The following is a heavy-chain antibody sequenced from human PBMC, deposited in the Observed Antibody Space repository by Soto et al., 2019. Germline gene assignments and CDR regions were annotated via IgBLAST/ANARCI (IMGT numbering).Heavy chain of an antibody. J-gene: IGHJ5*02. CDR2: IKSRAHGGTT. V-gene: IGHV3-15*01. CDR3: TSDVGHMSLPLFSS. CDR1: GFSFTDAW. D-gene: IGHD1-26*01. Sequence: GGSLRLSCAASGFSFTDAWMGWVRQAPGRGLEWVGRIKSRAHGGTTDFPAPVKDRFSISRDDSKSTLYLQMSSLQTEDTAVYHCTSDVGHMSLPLFSSWGQGTLVTVSS.